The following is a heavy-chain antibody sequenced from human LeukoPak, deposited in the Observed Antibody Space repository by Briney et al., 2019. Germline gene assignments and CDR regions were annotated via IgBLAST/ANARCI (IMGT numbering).Heavy chain of an antibody. D-gene: IGHD2-2*01. CDR1: GDTFSNNG. CDR2: ISVYNDYT. J-gene: IGHJ4*02. Sequence: VASVKVSCKPSGDTFSNNGISWLRQAPGQGLEWIGWISVYNDYTNYAQKFQGRVTMTTDTSTNTAYMELRSLRSDDTAVYYCARWHCSSTSCYAGGLDSWGQGTLVTVSS. CDR3: ARWHCSSTSCYAGGLDS. V-gene: IGHV1-18*01.